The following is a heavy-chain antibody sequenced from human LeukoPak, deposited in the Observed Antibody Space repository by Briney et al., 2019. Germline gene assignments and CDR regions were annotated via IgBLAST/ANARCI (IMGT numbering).Heavy chain of an antibody. V-gene: IGHV4-59*01. CDR2: INYSGST. CDR3: GGSLWFGELLSFDY. CDR1: GGSISSYY. Sequence: SETLSLTCTVSGGSISSYYWSWLRQPPGQGLEWIGYINYSGSTNYNPSLKSRVTISVDTSKNQFSLKLSPISAADAAVYYSGGSLWFGELLSFDYWGQGTLVTVSS. J-gene: IGHJ4*02. D-gene: IGHD3-10*01.